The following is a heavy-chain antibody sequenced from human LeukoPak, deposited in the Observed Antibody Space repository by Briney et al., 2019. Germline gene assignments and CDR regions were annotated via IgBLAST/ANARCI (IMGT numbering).Heavy chain of an antibody. J-gene: IGHJ4*02. Sequence: GASVKVSCKASGYTFTDFGVNWVRQAPGQGLEWIGWISVYNGNTNYTQKLQGRVTMTTDMSTHTAYMELRSLRSDDTAVYYCTSGDRYFDSTFNYWGRGTLVTVSS. CDR1: GYTFTDFG. CDR3: TSGDRYFDSTFNY. D-gene: IGHD3-22*01. CDR2: ISVYNGNT. V-gene: IGHV1-18*01.